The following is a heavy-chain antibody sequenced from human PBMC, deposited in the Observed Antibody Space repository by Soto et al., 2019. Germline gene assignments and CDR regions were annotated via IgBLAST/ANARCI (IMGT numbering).Heavy chain of an antibody. J-gene: IGHJ4*02. CDR2: ISYDGSNK. CDR1: GFTFSSYG. V-gene: IGHV3-30*18. D-gene: IGHD3-10*01. Sequence: QVQLVESGGGVVQPGRSPRLSCAASGFTFSSYGMHWVRQAPGKGLEWVAVISYDGSNKYYADSVKGRFTISRDNSKNTLYLQMNSLRAEDTAVYYCAKDKAGYYGSGSGGGDYWGQGTLVTVSS. CDR3: AKDKAGYYGSGSGGGDY.